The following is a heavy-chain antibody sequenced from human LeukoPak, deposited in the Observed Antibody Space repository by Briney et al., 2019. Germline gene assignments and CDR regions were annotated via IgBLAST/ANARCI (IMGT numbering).Heavy chain of an antibody. CDR2: IYANDTT. V-gene: IGHV3-66*01. CDR1: GFTVSLNY. J-gene: IGHJ4*02. D-gene: IGHD1-26*01. CDR3: ASEGEVGSTTTLEY. Sequence: GGSLRLSCAASGFTVSLNYMTWVRQPPGKGLEWVSIIYANDTTYYANSVKDRFTISRDNSKNTLYLQMNSLRGEDTAIYYCASEGEVGSTTTLEYWGQGTLVTVSS.